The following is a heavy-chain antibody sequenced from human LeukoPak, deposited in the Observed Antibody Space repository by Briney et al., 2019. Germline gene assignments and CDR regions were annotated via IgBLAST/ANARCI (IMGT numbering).Heavy chain of an antibody. CDR1: GYSFTSYW. J-gene: IGHJ4*02. CDR3: ARTGYSSSWYEGSFDC. D-gene: IGHD6-13*01. Sequence: GESLKISCKGSGYSFTSYWIGWMRQMPGKGLEWMGIIYPGDSDTRYSPSFQGQVTISADKSISTAYLQWSSLKASDTAMYYCARTGYSSSWYEGSFDCWGQGTLVTVSS. CDR2: IYPGDSDT. V-gene: IGHV5-51*01.